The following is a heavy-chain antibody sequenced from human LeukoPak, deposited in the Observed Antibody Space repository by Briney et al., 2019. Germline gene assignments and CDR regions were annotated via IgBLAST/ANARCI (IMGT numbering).Heavy chain of an antibody. V-gene: IGHV4-31*03. CDR3: ARDVGSGSNY. D-gene: IGHD3-10*01. CDR1: GGSISSGGYY. Sequence: MPSETLSLTCTVSGGSISSGGYYWSWIRQHPGKGLEWIGYIYYSGITYYNPSLKSRVTISVDTSKNQFSLKLCSVTAADTAVYYCARDVGSGSNYWGQGTLVTVSS. J-gene: IGHJ4*02. CDR2: IYYSGIT.